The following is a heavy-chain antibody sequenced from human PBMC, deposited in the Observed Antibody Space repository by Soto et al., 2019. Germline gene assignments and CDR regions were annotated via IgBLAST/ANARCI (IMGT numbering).Heavy chain of an antibody. J-gene: IGHJ4*02. CDR1: GFNFNYAW. D-gene: IGHD5-18*01. CDR2: IKSKTDGGTT. V-gene: IGHV3-15*07. Sequence: GGSLRRSCAASGFNFNYAWMNWVRQAPGKGPEWVGRIKSKTDGGTTDYAGPVKGRFTISRDDSENTLYLQMNSLKTEDTAVYYCSHGYYQYFESWGQGTLVTV. CDR3: SHGYYQYFES.